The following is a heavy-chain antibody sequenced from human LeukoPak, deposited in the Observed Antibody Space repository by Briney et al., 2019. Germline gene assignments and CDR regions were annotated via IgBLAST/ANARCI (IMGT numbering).Heavy chain of an antibody. D-gene: IGHD3-22*01. V-gene: IGHV3-74*01. J-gene: IGHJ3*02. Sequence: GGSLRLSCAASGFTFSNYWMNWVRQAPGKGLVWVSRISSDGSSTTYADSVKGRFTISRDNAKNTLYLQMNSLRAEDTAVYYCARGDYYDSSGFYHDAFDIWGQGTMVTVSS. CDR2: ISSDGSST. CDR1: GFTFSNYW. CDR3: ARGDYYDSSGFYHDAFDI.